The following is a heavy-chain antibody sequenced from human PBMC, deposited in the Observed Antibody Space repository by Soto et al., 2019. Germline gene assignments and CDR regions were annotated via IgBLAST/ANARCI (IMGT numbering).Heavy chain of an antibody. J-gene: IGHJ6*02. CDR2: TYQSGSA. V-gene: IGHV4-30-2*06. CDR1: VVSISSGGYS. CDR3: AREYYGMDV. Sequence: PSETLSLTCTFSVVSISSGGYSCTWIRQSPGKGLEWIGYTYQSGSAYYNPSLKSRVTISVDRSKNQFSLNLTSVTAADTAVYYCAREYYGMDVGGHGNTV.